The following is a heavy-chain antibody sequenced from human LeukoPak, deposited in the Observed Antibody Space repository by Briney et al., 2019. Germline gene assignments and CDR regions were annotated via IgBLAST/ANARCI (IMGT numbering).Heavy chain of an antibody. Sequence: SETLSLTCAVSGGSISSGGYYWSWIRQPPGKGLEWIGYIYYSGSTNYNPSLKSRVTISVDTSKNQFSLKLSSVTAADTAVYYCARGPNLTIDDYWGQGTLVTVSS. J-gene: IGHJ4*02. CDR2: IYYSGST. D-gene: IGHD3-10*01. CDR1: GGSISSGGYY. CDR3: ARGPNLTIDDY. V-gene: IGHV4-61*08.